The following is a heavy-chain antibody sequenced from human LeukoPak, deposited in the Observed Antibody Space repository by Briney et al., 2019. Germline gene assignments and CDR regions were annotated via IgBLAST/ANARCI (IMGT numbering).Heavy chain of an antibody. J-gene: IGHJ4*02. CDR2: IYYSGST. CDR1: GGSISTSSYY. V-gene: IGHV4-39*01. Sequence: SETLSPTCTVSGGSISTSSYYWGWIRQPPGKGLEWIGSIYYSGSTYYNPSLKSRVTISIDTSKNQFSLRLSSVTAADTAVYYCARSPIVGATNWGQGTLVTVSS. CDR3: ARSPIVGATN. D-gene: IGHD1-26*01.